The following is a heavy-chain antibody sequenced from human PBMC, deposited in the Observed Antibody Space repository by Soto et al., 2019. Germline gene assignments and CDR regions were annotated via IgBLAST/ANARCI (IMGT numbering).Heavy chain of an antibody. J-gene: IGHJ4*02. CDR1: GGSISSYY. D-gene: IGHD3-22*01. Sequence: SETLSLTCTVSGGSISSYYWSWIRQPPGKGLEWIGYIYYSGSTNYNPSLKSRVTISVDTSKNTLYLQMNSLRAEDTAVYYCAKDRNYYDSSGYDYWGQGTLVTVSS. V-gene: IGHV4-59*12. CDR3: AKDRNYYDSSGYDY. CDR2: IYYSGST.